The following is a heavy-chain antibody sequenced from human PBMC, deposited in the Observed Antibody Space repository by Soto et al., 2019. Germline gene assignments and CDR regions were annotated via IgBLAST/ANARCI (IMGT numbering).Heavy chain of an antibody. CDR3: ARERSYGLDY. CDR2: MNPNSGNT. CDR1: GYTFTSYD. Sequence: QVQLVQPGAEVKKPGASVKVSCKASGYTFTSYDINWVRQATGQGLEWMGWMNPNSGNTVXAQKFQGRVTMTRNTXXXXXXXXXXXXRSXXXXVYXCARERSYGLDYWGQGTLVTVSS. V-gene: IGHV1-8*01. J-gene: IGHJ4*02. D-gene: IGHD5-18*01.